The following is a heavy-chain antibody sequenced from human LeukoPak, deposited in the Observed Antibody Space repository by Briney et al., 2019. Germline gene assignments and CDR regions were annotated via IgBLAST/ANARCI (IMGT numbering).Heavy chain of an antibody. Sequence: PGGSLRLSCAASGFTVSRNYMSWIRQPPGKGLEWIGEINHSGSTNYNPSLKSRVTISVDTSKNQFSLKLSSVTAADTAVYYCARGLYYYYMDVWGKGTTVTVSS. J-gene: IGHJ6*03. CDR1: GFTVSRNY. V-gene: IGHV4-34*01. CDR3: ARGLYYYYMDV. CDR2: INHSGST.